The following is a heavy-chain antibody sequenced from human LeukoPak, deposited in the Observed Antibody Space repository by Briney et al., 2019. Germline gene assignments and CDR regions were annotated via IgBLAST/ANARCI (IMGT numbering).Heavy chain of an antibody. J-gene: IGHJ4*02. V-gene: IGHV3-21*01. D-gene: IGHD1-26*01. Sequence: GGSLRLSCAASGFTFSSYSMNWVRQAPGKGLEWDSSISSSSSYIYYADSVKGRFTISRDNAKNSLYLQMNSLRAEDTAVYYCARDRIGMNSGSYYWGQGTLVTVSS. CDR3: ARDRIGMNSGSYY. CDR2: ISSSSSYI. CDR1: GFTFSSYS.